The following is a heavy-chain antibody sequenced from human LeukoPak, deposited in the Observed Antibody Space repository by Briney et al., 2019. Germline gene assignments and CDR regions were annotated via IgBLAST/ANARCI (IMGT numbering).Heavy chain of an antibody. CDR3: ARAVVTFGGVIVEVDY. J-gene: IGHJ4*02. D-gene: IGHD3-16*02. Sequence: SETLSLTCTVSGGSISSYYWSWIRQPPGKGLEWIGYIYYSGSTNYNPSLKSRVTISVDTSKNQFSLKLSSVTAADTAVYYCARAVVTFGGVIVEVDYWGQGTLVTVSP. CDR1: GGSISSYY. CDR2: IYYSGST. V-gene: IGHV4-59*01.